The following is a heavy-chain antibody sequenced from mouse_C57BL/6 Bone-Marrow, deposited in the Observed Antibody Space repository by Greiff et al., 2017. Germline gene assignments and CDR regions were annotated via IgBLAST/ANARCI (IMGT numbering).Heavy chain of an antibody. CDR2: IHPNSGST. D-gene: IGHD2-12*01. CDR3: ARKGYYLFAY. CDR1: GYTFTSYW. J-gene: IGHJ3*01. Sequence: VQLQQPGAELVKPGASVTLSCKASGYTFTSYWMHWVKQRPGQGLEWIGMIHPNSGSTNYNEKFKSKATLTVDKSSSTAYMQRSSLTSEDSAVYYCARKGYYLFAYWGQGTLGTVSA. V-gene: IGHV1-64*01.